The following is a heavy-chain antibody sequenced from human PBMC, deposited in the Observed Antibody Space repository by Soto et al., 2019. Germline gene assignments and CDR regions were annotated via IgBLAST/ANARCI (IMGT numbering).Heavy chain of an antibody. J-gene: IGHJ4*02. CDR3: ARGRVGGFGELSY. D-gene: IGHD3-10*01. CDR2: INHSGST. CDR1: GGSFSGYY. V-gene: IGHV4-34*01. Sequence: SETLSLTCAVYGGSFSGYYWSWIRQPPGKGLEWIGEINHSGSTNYNPSLKSRVTISVDTSKNQFSLKLSSVTAAYTAVYYCARGRVGGFGELSYWGQGTLVTVSS.